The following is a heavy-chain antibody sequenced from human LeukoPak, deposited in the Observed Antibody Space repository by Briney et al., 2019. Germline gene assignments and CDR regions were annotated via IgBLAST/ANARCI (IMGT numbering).Heavy chain of an antibody. CDR1: GGTFSSYA. CDR3: ARVAGEWELSRPDY. CDR2: ISAYNGNT. D-gene: IGHD1-26*01. J-gene: IGHJ4*02. Sequence: ASVKVPCKASGGTFSSYAISWVRQAPGQGLEWMGWISAYNGNTNYAQKLQGRVTMTTDTSTSTAYMELRSLRSDDTAVYYCARVAGEWELSRPDYWGQGTLVTVSS. V-gene: IGHV1-18*01.